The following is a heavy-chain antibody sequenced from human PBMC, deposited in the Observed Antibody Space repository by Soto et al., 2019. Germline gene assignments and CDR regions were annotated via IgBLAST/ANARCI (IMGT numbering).Heavy chain of an antibody. D-gene: IGHD3-3*01. CDR1: GGSFSGYY. CDR2: INHSGST. Sequence: SETLSLTCAVYGGSFSGYYWSWIRQPPGKGLEWIGEINHSGSTNYNPCLKSRVTISVDTSKNQFSLKLRSVNAADTAVYYCARVMVDFWSGYYTGYYYYYMDVWGKGTTVTVSS. J-gene: IGHJ6*03. V-gene: IGHV4-34*01. CDR3: ARVMVDFWSGYYTGYYYYYMDV.